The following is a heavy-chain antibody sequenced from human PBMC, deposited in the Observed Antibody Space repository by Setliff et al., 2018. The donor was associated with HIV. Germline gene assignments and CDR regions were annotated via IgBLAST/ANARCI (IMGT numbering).Heavy chain of an antibody. CDR1: GRSFSGYY. CDR3: TRSLVVAAHLDY. J-gene: IGHJ4*02. Sequence: PSETLSLTCAVYGRSFSGYYWNWIRQSPGKGLEWIGEINHSGGTNYNPSLKSRVTMSIDTSKNQFSLKLNSVTAADTAVYYCTRSLVVAAHLDYWGQGTLVTVSS. CDR2: INHSGGT. D-gene: IGHD2-15*01. V-gene: IGHV4-34*01.